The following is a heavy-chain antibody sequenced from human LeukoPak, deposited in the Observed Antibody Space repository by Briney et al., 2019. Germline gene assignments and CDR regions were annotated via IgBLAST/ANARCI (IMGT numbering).Heavy chain of an antibody. V-gene: IGHV3-23*01. CDR3: AKSASPAARPLYGMDV. CDR1: GFTFSSYA. CDR2: ISGSGGST. Sequence: KSGGSLRLSCAASGFTFSSYAMSWVRQAPGKGLEWVSAISGSGGSTYYADSVKGRFTISRDNSKNTLYLQMNSLRAEDTAVYYCAKSASPAARPLYGMDVWGQGTTVTVSS. D-gene: IGHD6-6*01. J-gene: IGHJ6*02.